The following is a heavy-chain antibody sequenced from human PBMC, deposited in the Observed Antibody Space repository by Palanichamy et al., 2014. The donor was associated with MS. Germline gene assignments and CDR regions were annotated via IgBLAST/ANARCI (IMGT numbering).Heavy chain of an antibody. CDR1: GFTFSSYG. Sequence: QVQLVESGGGVVQPGGSLRLSCAASGFTFSSYGMHWVRQAPGKGLEWVAFIRYDGSNKYYADSVKGRFTISRDDSKNTLYLQMNSLRAEDTAVYYCAKDRVAVAFYWYFDLWGRGTLVTVCS. D-gene: IGHD6-19*01. J-gene: IGHJ2*01. CDR3: AKDRVAVAFYWYFDL. V-gene: IGHV3-30*02. CDR2: IRYDGSNK.